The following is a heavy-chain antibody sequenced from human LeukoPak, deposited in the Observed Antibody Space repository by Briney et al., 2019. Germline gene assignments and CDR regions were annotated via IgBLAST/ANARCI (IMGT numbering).Heavy chain of an antibody. CDR2: INGDGTNT. CDR3: ARDYRYGLDV. CDR1: GFTLSSYS. V-gene: IGHV3-74*01. J-gene: IGHJ6*02. Sequence: PGGSLRLSCAASGFTLSSYSMNWVRQAPGKGLVWVSHINGDGTNTRYADSVKGRFTISRDNAKNTLYLQMNSLRAEDTAAYYCARDYRYGLDVWGQGATVTVSS. D-gene: IGHD3-16*02.